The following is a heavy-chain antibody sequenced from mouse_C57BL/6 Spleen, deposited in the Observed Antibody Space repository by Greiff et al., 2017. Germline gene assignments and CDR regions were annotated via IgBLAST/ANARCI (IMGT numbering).Heavy chain of an antibody. J-gene: IGHJ2*01. CDR2: INPNNGGT. CDR1: GYTFTDYY. D-gene: IGHD2-3*01. CDR3: AREGRWLLRYFDY. Sequence: EVQLQQSGPELVKPGASVKISCKASGYTFTDYYMNWVKQSHGKSLEWIGDINPNNGGTSYNQKFKGKATLTVDKSSSTAYMELRSLTSEDSAVYYCAREGRWLLRYFDYWGQGTTLTVSS. V-gene: IGHV1-26*01.